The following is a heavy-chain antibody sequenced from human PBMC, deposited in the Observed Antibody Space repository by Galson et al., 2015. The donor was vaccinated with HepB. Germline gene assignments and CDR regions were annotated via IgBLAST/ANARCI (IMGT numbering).Heavy chain of an antibody. J-gene: IGHJ4*02. V-gene: IGHV5-51*01. Sequence: SGAEANRPGESLTTSWKGSGYSITSYRIGWGREVPGEALEWVGIIYTGDSDTRYSPSFQGTVTITADKSISTACLQWSSLKASDTAVYYRARQGDYGEVGWGQGTLVTVSS. CDR2: IYTGDSDT. D-gene: IGHD4-17*01. CDR3: ARQGDYGEVG. CDR1: GYSITSYR.